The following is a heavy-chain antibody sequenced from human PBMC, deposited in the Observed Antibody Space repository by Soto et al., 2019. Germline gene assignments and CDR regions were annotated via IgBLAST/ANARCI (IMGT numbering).Heavy chain of an antibody. CDR2: IYDSGSS. J-gene: IGHJ4*02. CDR3: AREKGYISGPKNFDY. D-gene: IGHD5-12*01. Sequence: PSETLSLTCTVSGGSVSSGDYFWSWIRQPPGKGLEWIGYIYDSGSSYYNPSLKSRVTMSVDTSKNQFSLKLRSVTAADTAMYYCAREKGYISGPKNFDYWGQGTLVPVSS. CDR1: GGSVSSGDYF. V-gene: IGHV4-30-4*01.